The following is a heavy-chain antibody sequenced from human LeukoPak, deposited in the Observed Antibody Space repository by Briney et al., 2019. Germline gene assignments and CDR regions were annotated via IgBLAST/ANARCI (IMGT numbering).Heavy chain of an antibody. D-gene: IGHD1-26*01. Sequence: GGSLRLSCVASGFTFSRFEMNWARQAPGKGLEWISHISTGTYIAYTDSVKGRFTISRDNAKNSLYLQMNSLKNEDTAVYYCVTEVSGSFPTWGQGTLVTVSS. J-gene: IGHJ4*02. V-gene: IGHV3-48*03. CDR1: GFTFSRFE. CDR3: VTEVSGSFPT. CDR2: ISTGTYI.